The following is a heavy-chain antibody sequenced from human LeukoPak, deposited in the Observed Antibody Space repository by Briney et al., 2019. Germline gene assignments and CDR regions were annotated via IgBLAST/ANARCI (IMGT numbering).Heavy chain of an antibody. J-gene: IGHJ5*02. CDR3: ARDNLSRFLEWFNWFDP. Sequence: KPSETLSLTCTVSGGSISSGDYYWSWIRQPPGKGLEWIGYIYYSGSTYYNPSLKSRVTISVDTSKNQFSLKLSSVTAADTAVYYCARDNLSRFLEWFNWFDPWGQGTLVTVSS. D-gene: IGHD3-3*01. CDR2: IYYSGST. V-gene: IGHV4-30-4*08. CDR1: GGSISSGDYY.